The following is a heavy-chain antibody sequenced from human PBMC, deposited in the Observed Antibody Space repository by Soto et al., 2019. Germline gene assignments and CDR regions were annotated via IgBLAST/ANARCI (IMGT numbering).Heavy chain of an antibody. J-gene: IGHJ5*02. CDR1: GFSFSSYA. CDR3: AKSWVAAAVNNWLDP. V-gene: IGHV3-30-3*02. CDR2: ISNDGSKE. Sequence: QVQLVESGGGVVQPGRSLRLSCAASGFSFSSYAMHWVRQAPGKGLEWVAVISNDGSKEFYADSVKGRFTISRDNSKNTLHLQTSSLRAEDTAVYYCAKSWVAAAVNNWLDPWGQGTLVTVSS. D-gene: IGHD6-13*01.